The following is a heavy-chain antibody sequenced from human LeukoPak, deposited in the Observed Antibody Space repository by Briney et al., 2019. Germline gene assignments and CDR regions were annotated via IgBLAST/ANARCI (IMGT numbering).Heavy chain of an antibody. CDR3: ARDSNLGYSYGRYYYYYDMDV. CDR2: IYTSGST. CDR1: GGSISSYY. J-gene: IGHJ6*03. Sequence: PSETLSLTCTVSGGSISSYYWSWIRQPAGKGLEWIGRIYTSGSTNYDPSLKSRVTMSVDTSKNQFSLKLSSVTAADTAVYYCARDSNLGYSYGRYYYYYDMDVWGKGTTVTVSS. D-gene: IGHD5-18*01. V-gene: IGHV4-4*07.